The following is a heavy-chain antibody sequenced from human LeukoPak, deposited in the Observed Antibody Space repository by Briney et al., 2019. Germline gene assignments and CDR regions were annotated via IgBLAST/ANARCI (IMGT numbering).Heavy chain of an antibody. D-gene: IGHD6-19*01. CDR2: IWYDGSNK. CDR1: GFTFSSYG. Sequence: GGSLRLSCAASGFTFSSYGIHWVRQAPGKGLEWVAVIWYDGSNKYYADSVKGRFTISRDNSKNTLSLQMNSLRAEDTAVYYCARDHGSGWTGDYFDYWGQGTLVTVSS. CDR3: ARDHGSGWTGDYFDY. V-gene: IGHV3-33*01. J-gene: IGHJ4*02.